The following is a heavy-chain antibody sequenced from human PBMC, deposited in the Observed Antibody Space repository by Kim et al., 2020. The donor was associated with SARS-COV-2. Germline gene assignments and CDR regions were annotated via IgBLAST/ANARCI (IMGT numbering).Heavy chain of an antibody. D-gene: IGHD6-19*01. V-gene: IGHV3-30-3*01. Sequence: GGSLRLSCAASGFTFSSYAMHWVRQAPGKGLEWVAVISYDGSNKYYADSVKGRFTISRDNSKNTLYLQMNSLRAEDTAVYYCAGFSPSSGSGRIQKSDYWGQGTLVTVSS. J-gene: IGHJ4*02. CDR2: ISYDGSNK. CDR3: AGFSPSSGSGRIQKSDY. CDR1: GFTFSSYA.